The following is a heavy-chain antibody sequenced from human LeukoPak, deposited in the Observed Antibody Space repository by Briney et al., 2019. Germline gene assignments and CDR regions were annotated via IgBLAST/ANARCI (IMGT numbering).Heavy chain of an antibody. CDR2: ISGYNGNT. V-gene: IGHV1-18*01. CDR1: GYTFSSYG. D-gene: IGHD3-3*01. J-gene: IGHJ5*02. Sequence: ASVKVSCKASGYTFSSYGIRWVRQAPGQGLEWMGWISGYNGNTNYAQKFQGRVTTTTDTSTITAYMELKSLRSDDTAVYYCARTPYDFWSGYTEWFDPWGQGTLVIVS. CDR3: ARTPYDFWSGYTEWFDP.